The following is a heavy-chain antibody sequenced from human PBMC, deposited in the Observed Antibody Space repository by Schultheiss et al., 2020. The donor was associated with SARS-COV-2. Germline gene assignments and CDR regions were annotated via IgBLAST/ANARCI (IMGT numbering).Heavy chain of an antibody. J-gene: IGHJ3*02. CDR3: ARDLDYYDSSGWGAFDI. D-gene: IGHD3-22*01. V-gene: IGHV4-34*01. CDR1: GGSISGYY. Sequence: SETLSLTCTVSGGSISGYYWSWIRQPPGKGLEWIGEINHSGSTNYNPSLKSRVTISVDTSKNQFSLKLSSVTAADTAVYYCARDLDYYDSSGWGAFDIWGQGTMVTVSS. CDR2: INHSGST.